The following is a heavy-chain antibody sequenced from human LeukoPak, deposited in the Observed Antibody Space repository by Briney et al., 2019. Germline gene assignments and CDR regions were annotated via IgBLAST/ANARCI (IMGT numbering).Heavy chain of an antibody. V-gene: IGHV3-30*03. J-gene: IGHJ1*01. Sequence: PGGSLRLSCVASGFAFSDYGMDWVRQAPGKGLEWVAVISPDGSSTYYADSVKGRFTISRDNSKNTLYLQMNILRAEDTAVYSCASGSGYYYECFQHWGQGTLVTVSS. CDR1: GFAFSDYG. CDR3: ASGSGYYYECFQH. D-gene: IGHD3-22*01. CDR2: ISPDGSST.